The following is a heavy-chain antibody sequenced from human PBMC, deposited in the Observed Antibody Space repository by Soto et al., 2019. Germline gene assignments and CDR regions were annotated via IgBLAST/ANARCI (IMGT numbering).Heavy chain of an antibody. Sequence: QVQLVQSGAEVKKPGSSVKVSCKASGGTFSSYTISWVRQAPGQGLEWMGRIIPILGIANYAQKFQGSVTITADKSTSTAYMELSSLRSEDTAVYYCAAGRKGEKPPYYYYMDVWGKGTTVTVSS. J-gene: IGHJ6*03. CDR1: GGTFSSYT. CDR2: IIPILGIA. V-gene: IGHV1-69*02. D-gene: IGHD1-26*01. CDR3: AAGRKGEKPPYYYYMDV.